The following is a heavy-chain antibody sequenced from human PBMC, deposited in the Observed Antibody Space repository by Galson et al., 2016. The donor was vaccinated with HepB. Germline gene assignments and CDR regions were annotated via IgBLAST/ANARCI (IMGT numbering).Heavy chain of an antibody. Sequence: PALVKPTQTLTLTCTFSGFSLISSGMCVSWIRQSPGKAPEWLALIDWDDDKYYSTSLKTRLTISKDTSKNQVVLTMTNMDPADTATYYCARIRMTWLRLHPYYYYGMDVWGQGTTVTVSS. CDR2: IDWDDDK. D-gene: IGHD5-12*01. J-gene: IGHJ6*02. CDR1: GFSLISSGMC. V-gene: IGHV2-70*01. CDR3: ARIRMTWLRLHPYYYYGMDV.